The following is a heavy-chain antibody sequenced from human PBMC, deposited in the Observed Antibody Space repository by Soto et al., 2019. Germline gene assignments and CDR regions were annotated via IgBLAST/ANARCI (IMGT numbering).Heavy chain of an antibody. CDR2: ISAYNGNT. CDR1: GYTFTSYG. D-gene: IGHD4-17*01. V-gene: IGHV1-18*01. J-gene: IGHJ4*02. Sequence: QVQLVQSGAEVKKPGASVKVSCKASGYTFTSYGISWVRQAPGQGLEWMGWISAYNGNTNYAQKLQGRVTMTTDTSTSTAYIELRSLRSDDTAVYYCAREIGHYGGNSYYFDYWGQGTLVTVSS. CDR3: AREIGHYGGNSYYFDY.